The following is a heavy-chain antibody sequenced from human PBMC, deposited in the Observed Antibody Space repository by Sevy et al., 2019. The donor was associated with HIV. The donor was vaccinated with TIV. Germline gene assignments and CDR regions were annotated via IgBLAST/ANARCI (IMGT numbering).Heavy chain of an antibody. CDR2: ISGSSNYI. CDR1: GFSFSSYS. J-gene: IGHJ3*02. CDR3: ARGPSI. Sequence: GESLKISCAASGFSFSSYSMNWVRQAPGKGLEWVSSISGSSNYIYYADSVKGRFTISRDNAKNSLYLQMNSLRAEDTAVYYCARGPSIWGQGTMVTVSS. V-gene: IGHV3-21*06.